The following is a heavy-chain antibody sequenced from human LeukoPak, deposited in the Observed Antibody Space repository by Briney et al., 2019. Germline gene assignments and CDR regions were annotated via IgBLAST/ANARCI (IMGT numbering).Heavy chain of an antibody. J-gene: IGHJ5*02. V-gene: IGHV1-2*02. D-gene: IGHD4-17*01. CDR2: INPHSGGT. Sequence: ASVKVSCKASGYTFTDYYMHWVRQAPGQGLEWMGWINPHSGGTNFAQNFQDRVTMTRDTSISTAYMELSRLRSDDTAVYYCAREMTTELLGCFNPWGQGTLVTVSS. CDR1: GYTFTDYY. CDR3: AREMTTELLGCFNP.